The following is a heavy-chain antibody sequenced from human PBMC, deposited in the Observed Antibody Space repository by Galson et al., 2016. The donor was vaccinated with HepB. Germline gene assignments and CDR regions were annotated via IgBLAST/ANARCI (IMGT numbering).Heavy chain of an antibody. CDR2: ILDSGFT. J-gene: IGHJ3*02. D-gene: IGHD3-22*01. V-gene: IGHV4-59*01. Sequence: SETLSLTCTVSDGSINFYFWSWIRQPPGKGLEWIGNILDSGFTNYNPSLNSRVTISIDTSQKRFSLHLSSVTAADTAVYYCARDRWYDSSGSYSLDAFDIWGQGTMVTVSS. CDR3: ARDRWYDSSGSYSLDAFDI. CDR1: DGSINFYF.